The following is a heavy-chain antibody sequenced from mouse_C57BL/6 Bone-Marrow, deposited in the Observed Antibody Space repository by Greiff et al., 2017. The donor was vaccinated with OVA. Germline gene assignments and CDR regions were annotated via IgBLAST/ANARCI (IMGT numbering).Heavy chain of an antibody. CDR2: IDPEDGET. V-gene: IGHV14-2*01. Sequence: VQLQQSGAELVKPGASVKLSCTASGFNIKDYYMHWVKQRPEQGLEWIGRIDPEDGETKYAPKFQGKATITADTSSNTAYRQLSSLTSEDTAVYYCAKDYGSTYWYFDVWGTGTTVTVSA. J-gene: IGHJ1*03. CDR1: GFNIKDYY. D-gene: IGHD1-1*01. CDR3: AKDYGSTYWYFDV.